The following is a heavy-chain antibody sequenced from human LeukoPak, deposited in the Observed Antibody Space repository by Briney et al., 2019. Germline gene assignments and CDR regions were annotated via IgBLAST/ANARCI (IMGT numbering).Heavy chain of an antibody. D-gene: IGHD3-10*01. CDR2: IYSRGST. CDR3: ARDKGQYGSGTRGFTWFDP. CDR1: GGSISSSNYY. Sequence: SETLSLTCIVSGGSISSSNYYWGWIRQSPGKGLEWIGSIYSRGSTYYNPSLNSRVIVSSDMSKNQFSRMLSSVKAADTAVYYCARDKGQYGSGTRGFTWFDPWGQGTLVTVSS. J-gene: IGHJ5*02. V-gene: IGHV4-39*07.